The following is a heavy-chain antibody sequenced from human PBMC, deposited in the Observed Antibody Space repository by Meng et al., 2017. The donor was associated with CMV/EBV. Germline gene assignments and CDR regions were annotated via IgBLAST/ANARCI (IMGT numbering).Heavy chain of an antibody. CDR3: ARGSGSGNWFDP. CDR2: IYYSGST. J-gene: IGHJ5*02. Sequence: VSGGSGSRGSYYWSWIRQPPGKGLEWIGYIYYSGSTNYNPSLKSRVTISVDTSKNQFSLKLSSVTAADTAVYYCARGSGSGNWFDPWGQGTLVTVSS. D-gene: IGHD1-26*01. V-gene: IGHV4-61*01. CDR1: GGSGSRGSYY.